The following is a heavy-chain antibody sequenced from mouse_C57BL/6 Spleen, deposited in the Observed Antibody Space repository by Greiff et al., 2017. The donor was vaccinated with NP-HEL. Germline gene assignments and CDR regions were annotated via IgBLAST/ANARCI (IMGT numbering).Heavy chain of an antibody. D-gene: IGHD2-4*01. CDR3: ARGRYDYAYAMDY. J-gene: IGHJ4*01. CDR1: GFTFSDYY. CDR2: INYDGSST. V-gene: IGHV5-16*01. Sequence: EVMLVESEGGLVQPGSSMKLSCTASGFTFSDYYMAWVRQVPEKGLEWVANINYDGSSTYYLDSLKSRFIISRDNAKNILYLQMSSLKSEDTATYYCARGRYDYAYAMDYWGQGTSVTVSS.